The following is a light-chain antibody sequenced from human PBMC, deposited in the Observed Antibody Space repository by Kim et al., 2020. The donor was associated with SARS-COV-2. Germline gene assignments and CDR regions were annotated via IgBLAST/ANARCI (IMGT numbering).Light chain of an antibody. CDR1: NIGSKN. J-gene: IGLJ3*02. CDR3: QVWDSSTGV. CDR2: RDS. Sequence: SVALGQTARITCGGNNIGSKNVHWYQQKPGQAPVLVIYRDSNRPSGFPERFSGSNSGNTATLTISRAQAGDEADYYCQVWDSSTGVFGGGTKLTVL. V-gene: IGLV3-9*01.